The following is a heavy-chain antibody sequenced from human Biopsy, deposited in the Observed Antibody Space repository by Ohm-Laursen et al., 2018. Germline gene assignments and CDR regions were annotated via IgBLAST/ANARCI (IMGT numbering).Heavy chain of an antibody. D-gene: IGHD1-26*01. CDR2: INPNSGGT. Sequence: ASVKVSCNPSGYTFTDPYMHWVRQAPGQGLEWMGWINPNSGGTNYAQKFQGRVTMTRDTSMSTAYMELNRLRSDDTAVYYCARGGLNYWYFDLWGRGTLVTVSS. V-gene: IGHV1-2*02. J-gene: IGHJ2*01. CDR1: GYTFTDPY. CDR3: ARGGLNYWYFDL.